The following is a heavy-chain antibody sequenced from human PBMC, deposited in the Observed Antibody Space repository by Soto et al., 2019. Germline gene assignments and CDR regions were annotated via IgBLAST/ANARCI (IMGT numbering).Heavy chain of an antibody. Sequence: SETLSLTCTVSGGSISSYYWSWIRQPPGKGLEWIGYIYYSGSINYNPSLKSRVTISVDTSKNQFSLKLSPVTAADTAVYYCARAASSGGSYYIDYWGQGTLVTVSS. CDR1: GGSISSYY. CDR3: ARAASSGGSYYIDY. V-gene: IGHV4-59*01. D-gene: IGHD1-26*01. CDR2: IYYSGSI. J-gene: IGHJ4*02.